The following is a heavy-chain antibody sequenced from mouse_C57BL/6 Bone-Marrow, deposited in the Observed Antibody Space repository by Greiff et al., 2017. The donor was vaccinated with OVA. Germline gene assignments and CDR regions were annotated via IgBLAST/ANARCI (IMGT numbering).Heavy chain of an antibody. V-gene: IGHV1-69*01. D-gene: IGHD1-1*01. CDR2: IDPYDSYT. CDR3: ARVDYYGSSYGFAY. Sequence: VQLQQPGAELVMPGASVKLSCKASGYTFTSYWMHWVKQRPGQGLEWIGEIDPYDSYTNYNQKFKGKSTLTVDKSSSTAYMQLSSLTSEDSAVYYCARVDYYGSSYGFAYWGQGTLVTVSA. J-gene: IGHJ3*01. CDR1: GYTFTSYW.